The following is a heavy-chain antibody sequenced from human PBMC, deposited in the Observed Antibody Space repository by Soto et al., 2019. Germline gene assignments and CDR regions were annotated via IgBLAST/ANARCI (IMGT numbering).Heavy chain of an antibody. CDR1: GGSISSGDYY. V-gene: IGHV4-30-4*01. CDR3: ARAKPPGRYYYDSSGYPNPGFDY. J-gene: IGHJ4*02. Sequence: SETLSLTCTVSGGSISSGDYYWSWIRQPPGKGLEWIGYIYYSGSTYYNPSLKSRVTISVDTSKNQFSLKLSSVTAADTAVYYCARAKPPGRYYYDSSGYPNPGFDYWGQGTLVTVSS. D-gene: IGHD3-22*01. CDR2: IYYSGST.